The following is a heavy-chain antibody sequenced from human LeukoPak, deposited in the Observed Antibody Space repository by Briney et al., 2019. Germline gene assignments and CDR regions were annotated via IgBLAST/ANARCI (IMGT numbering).Heavy chain of an antibody. V-gene: IGHV1-2*02. CDR2: IHPGRGDT. CDR1: EYTFTSHY. D-gene: IGHD7-27*01. J-gene: IGHJ4*02. Sequence: ASVKVSCKASEYTFTSHYMHWVRQAPGQGLEWMGWIHPGRGDTNIAQKFQGRVSLTRDMSISTAYMELSRLTSDDTAVYYCARDHNWGPDYWGQGTLVSVSS. CDR3: ARDHNWGPDY.